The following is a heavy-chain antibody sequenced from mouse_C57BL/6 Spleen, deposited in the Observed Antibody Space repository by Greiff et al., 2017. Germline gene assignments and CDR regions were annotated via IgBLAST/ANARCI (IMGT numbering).Heavy chain of an antibody. CDR2: ISYDGSN. CDR3: ARGGDYDLFDY. Sequence: ESGPGLVKPSQSLSLTCSVTGYSITSGYYWNWIRQFPGNKLEWMGYISYDGSNNYNPSLKNRISITRDTSKNQFFLKLNSVTTEDTATYYCARGGDYDLFDYWGQGTTLTVSS. J-gene: IGHJ2*01. CDR1: GYSITSGYY. D-gene: IGHD2-4*01. V-gene: IGHV3-6*01.